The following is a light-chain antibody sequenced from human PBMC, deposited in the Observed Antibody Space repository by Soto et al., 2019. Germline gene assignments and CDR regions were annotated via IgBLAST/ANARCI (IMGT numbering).Light chain of an antibody. Sequence: EIVLTQSPGTLSLSPGERATLSCRASQSVSTYLVWYQQKLGQAPRLLLYEASSRATGIPDRFSGSGSGTDFTLTISRVEPEDFAVYYCQQYGITPRTFGRGTKVAI. CDR2: EAS. J-gene: IGKJ1*01. V-gene: IGKV3-20*01. CDR1: QSVSTY. CDR3: QQYGITPRT.